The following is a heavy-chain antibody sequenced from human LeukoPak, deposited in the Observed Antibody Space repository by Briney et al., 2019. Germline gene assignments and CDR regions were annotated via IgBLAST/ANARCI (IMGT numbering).Heavy chain of an antibody. V-gene: IGHV3-21*01. CDR1: GFIFRDYH. CDR3: ARGPWDYYDSSNYRTFDY. CDR2: ISSSAGYM. J-gene: IGHJ4*02. D-gene: IGHD3-22*01. Sequence: GGSLRLSCAASGFIFRDYHIHWVRQAPGKGLEWVSSISSSAGYMYYADSVKGRFTISRDNAKNSLYLQMNSLRAEDTAIYYCARGPWDYYDSSNYRTFDYRGQGTLVTVSS.